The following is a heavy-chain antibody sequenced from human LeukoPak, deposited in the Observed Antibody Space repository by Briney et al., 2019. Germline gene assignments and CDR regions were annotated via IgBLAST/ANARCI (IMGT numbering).Heavy chain of an antibody. D-gene: IGHD4-11*01. V-gene: IGHV3-23*01. Sequence: AGGSLRLSCAASGFTFSSYAMSWVRQAPGKGLEWVSAISGSGGSTHYVDSVKGRFTISRDNSKNTLYLQMNSLRAEDTAVYYCAKDPTYSNFGHWGQGTLVTVSS. CDR3: AKDPTYSNFGH. CDR1: GFTFSSYA. J-gene: IGHJ1*01. CDR2: ISGSGGST.